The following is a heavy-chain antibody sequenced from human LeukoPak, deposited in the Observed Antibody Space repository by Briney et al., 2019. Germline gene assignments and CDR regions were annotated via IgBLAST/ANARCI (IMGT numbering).Heavy chain of an antibody. V-gene: IGHV4-34*01. J-gene: IGHJ4*02. CDR1: GGSFSGYY. CDR3: ARGLPGYCSGGSCYTYFDY. Sequence: SETLSLTCAVYGGSFSGYYWSWIRQPPGKGLEWIGEINHSGGTNYNPSLKSRVTISVDTSKNQFSLKLSSVTAADTAVYYCARGLPGYCSGGSCYTYFDYWGQGTLVTVSS. D-gene: IGHD2-15*01. CDR2: INHSGGT.